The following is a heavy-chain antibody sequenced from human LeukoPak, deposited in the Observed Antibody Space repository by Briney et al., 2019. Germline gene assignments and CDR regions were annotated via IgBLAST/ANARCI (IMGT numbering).Heavy chain of an antibody. CDR2: ISSSSYI. D-gene: IGHD1-7*01. CDR3: AGSGITGTIDY. V-gene: IGHV3-21*01. J-gene: IGHJ4*02. Sequence: GGSLRLSCAASGFTFSSYSMNWVRQAPGKGLEWVSSISSSSYIYYADSVKGRFTTSRDNAKNSLYLQMNSLRAEDTAVYYCAGSGITGTIDYWGQGTLVTVSS. CDR1: GFTFSSYS.